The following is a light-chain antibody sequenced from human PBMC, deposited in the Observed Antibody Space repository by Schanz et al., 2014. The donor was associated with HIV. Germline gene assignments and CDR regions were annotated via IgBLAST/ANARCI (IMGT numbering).Light chain of an antibody. V-gene: IGKV3-20*01. Sequence: EFVLTQSPASLSLSPGERATLSCRASQSVGSHLAWYQQRPGHTPRLLIYDATKRATGIPDRFSGSGSGTDFTLTISRLEPEDFAVYYCQQYGSSPTFGQGTRVEIK. CDR2: DAT. CDR3: QQYGSSPT. J-gene: IGKJ1*01. CDR1: QSVGSH.